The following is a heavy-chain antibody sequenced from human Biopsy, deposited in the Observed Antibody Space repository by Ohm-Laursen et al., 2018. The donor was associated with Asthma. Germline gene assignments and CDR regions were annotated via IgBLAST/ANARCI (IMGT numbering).Heavy chain of an antibody. CDR2: IYYSGST. CDR3: ASGGIAVAGPSHYYYYYGMDV. D-gene: IGHD6-19*01. Sequence: SDTLSLTCTVSGGSISSYYWSWIRQPPGKGLEWIGYIYYSGSTNYNPSLKSRVTISVDTSKNQFSLKLSSVTAADTAEYYCASGGIAVAGPSHYYYYYGMDVWGQGTTVTVSS. CDR1: GGSISSYY. J-gene: IGHJ6*02. V-gene: IGHV4-59*07.